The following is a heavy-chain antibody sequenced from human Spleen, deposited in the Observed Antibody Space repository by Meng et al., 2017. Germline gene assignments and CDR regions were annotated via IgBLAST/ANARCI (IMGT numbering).Heavy chain of an antibody. D-gene: IGHD4-11*01. Sequence: QVHLQQWAEGLLKPSETLSLTLVCSGGSFSDYYWSWIRQPPGKGLGWIGEINHSGSTNYNPSLESRATISVDTSQNNLSLKLSSVTAADSAVYYCARGPTTMAHDFDYWGQGTLVTVSS. CDR1: GGSFSDYY. J-gene: IGHJ4*02. V-gene: IGHV4-34*01. CDR3: ARGPTTMAHDFDY. CDR2: INHSGST.